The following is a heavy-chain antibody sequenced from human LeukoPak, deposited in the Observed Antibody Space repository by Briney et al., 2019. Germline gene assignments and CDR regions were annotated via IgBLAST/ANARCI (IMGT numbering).Heavy chain of an antibody. D-gene: IGHD2-15*01. V-gene: IGHV4-59*08. CDR2: IYYSGST. J-gene: IGHJ6*02. Sequence: SETLSLTCTVSGGSISSYYWSWIRQPPGKGLEWIGYIYYSGSTNYNPSLKSRVTISVDTSKNQFSLKLSSVTAADTAVYYCARQPVGCSGGSCYRTFYYYGMDVWGQGTTVTVSS. CDR1: GGSISSYY. CDR3: ARQPVGCSGGSCYRTFYYYGMDV.